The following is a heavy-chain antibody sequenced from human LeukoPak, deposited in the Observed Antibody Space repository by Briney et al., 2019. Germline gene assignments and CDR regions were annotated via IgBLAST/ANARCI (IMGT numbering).Heavy chain of an antibody. D-gene: IGHD4-17*01. V-gene: IGHV3-74*01. CDR2: INYDGSST. CDR1: GFTFSNYW. J-gene: IGHJ4*02. CDR3: SRSTVSLVD. Sequence: GGSLRLSCAASGFTFSNYWMHWVRQAPGKGLVWVSHINYDGSSTTYADSMRGRVTISRDNANNTLYLQMNSRRVDDTAVYYCSRSTVSLVDWGQGTLVTVSS.